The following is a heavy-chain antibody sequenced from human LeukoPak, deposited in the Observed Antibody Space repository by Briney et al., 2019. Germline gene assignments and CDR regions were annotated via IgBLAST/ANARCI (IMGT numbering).Heavy chain of an antibody. V-gene: IGHV4-39*01. D-gene: IGHD2-15*01. CDR2: IYYSGST. Sequence: SETLSLTCTVSGGSISSSSYYWGWIRQPPGKGLEWGGSIYYSGSTYYNPSLKSRVTISVDTSKNQFSLKLSSVPAAEPAVYYCARQAVSISSGVGYLHYWGQGTLVTVSS. CDR3: ARQAVSISSGVGYLHY. J-gene: IGHJ4*02. CDR1: GGSISSSSYY.